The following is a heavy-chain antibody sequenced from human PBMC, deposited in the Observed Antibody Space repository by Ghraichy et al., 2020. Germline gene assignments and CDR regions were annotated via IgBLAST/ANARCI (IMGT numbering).Heavy chain of an antibody. J-gene: IGHJ3*02. V-gene: IGHV3-23*01. CDR3: AKDFLPGPDDSSGYYYTSAFDI. D-gene: IGHD3-22*01. CDR1: GFTFSSYA. Sequence: GESLNISCAASGFTFSSYAMSWVRQAPGKGLEWVSAISGSGGSTYYADSVKGRFTISRDNSKNTLYLQMNSLRAEDTAVYYCAKDFLPGPDDSSGYYYTSAFDIWGQGTMVTVSS. CDR2: ISGSGGST.